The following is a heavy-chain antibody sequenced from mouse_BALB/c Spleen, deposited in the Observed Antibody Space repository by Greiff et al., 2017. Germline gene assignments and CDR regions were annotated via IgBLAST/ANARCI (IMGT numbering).Heavy chain of an antibody. CDR2: IDPANGNT. J-gene: IGHJ2*01. Sequence: EVKLVESGAELVKPGASVKLSCTASGFNIKDTYMHWVKQRPEQGLEWIGRIDPANGNTKYDPKFQGKATITADTSSNTAYLQLSSLTSEDTAVYYCASSPFDYWGQGTTLTVSS. CDR1: GFNIKDTY. CDR3: ASSPFDY. V-gene: IGHV14-3*02. D-gene: IGHD6-1*01.